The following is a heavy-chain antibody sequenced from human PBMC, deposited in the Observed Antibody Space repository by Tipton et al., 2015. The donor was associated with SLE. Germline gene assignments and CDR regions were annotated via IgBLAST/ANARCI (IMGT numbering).Heavy chain of an antibody. Sequence: SLRLSCAASGFTLSSSWMSWVRQAPGKGLEWVAYIKQDGSEKNYVDSVKGRFTISRDNAKNSLYLQMNSLRVEDTAVYCCARGAWYPDLWGRGTLVTVSS. CDR2: IKQDGSEK. CDR3: ARGAWYPDL. CDR1: GFTLSSSW. V-gene: IGHV3-7*04. J-gene: IGHJ2*01.